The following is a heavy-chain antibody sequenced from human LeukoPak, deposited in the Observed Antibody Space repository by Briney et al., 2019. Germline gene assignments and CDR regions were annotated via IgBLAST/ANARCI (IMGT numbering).Heavy chain of an antibody. Sequence: PSETLSLTCTVSGGSISSYYWSWIRQPPGKGLEWIGYIYYSGSTNYNPSLKSRVTISVDTSKNQFSLKLSSVTAADTAVYYCARVGGYCSGGSCYYYGMDVWGQGTTVTVSS. CDR2: IYYSGST. V-gene: IGHV4-59*12. J-gene: IGHJ6*02. CDR3: ARVGGYCSGGSCYYYGMDV. CDR1: GGSISSYY. D-gene: IGHD2-15*01.